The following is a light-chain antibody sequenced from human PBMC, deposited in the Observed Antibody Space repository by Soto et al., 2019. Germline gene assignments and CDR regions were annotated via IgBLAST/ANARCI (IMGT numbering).Light chain of an antibody. Sequence: QSALTQPASVSGSPGQSITISCTGTSSDVGGYNYVSWYQQHPGKAPKLMIYEVSNRPSGVSNRFSGSESGNTASLTISGLQAEDEADYYCSSYTSSSTLPYVFGTGTKLTVL. CDR3: SSYTSSSTLPYV. CDR2: EVS. J-gene: IGLJ1*01. V-gene: IGLV2-14*01. CDR1: SSDVGGYNY.